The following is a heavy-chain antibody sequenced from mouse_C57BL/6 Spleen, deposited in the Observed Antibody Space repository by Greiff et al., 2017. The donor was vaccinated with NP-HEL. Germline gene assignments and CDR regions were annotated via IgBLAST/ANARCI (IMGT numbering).Heavy chain of an antibody. D-gene: IGHD2-3*01. CDR2: IDPETGGT. CDR3: TRYGYYSLDY. CDR1: GYTFTDYE. J-gene: IGHJ2*01. V-gene: IGHV1-15*01. Sequence: VKLQQSGAELVRPGASVTLSCKASGYTFTDYEMHWVKQTPVHGLEWIGAIDPETGGTAYNQKFKGKAILTADKSSSTAYMELRSLTSEDSAVYYCTRYGYYSLDYGGQGTTLTVSS.